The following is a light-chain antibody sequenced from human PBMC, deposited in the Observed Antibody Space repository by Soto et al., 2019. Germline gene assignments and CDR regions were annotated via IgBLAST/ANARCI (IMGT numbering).Light chain of an antibody. CDR2: GVS. J-gene: IGLJ2*01. Sequence: QSVLTQPASVSGSPGQSITISCTRTSSDIGGYNSVSWYQQHPGKAPKLMIYGVSSRPSEVSNRFSGSKSGNTASLTISGLQAEDEADYYCSSYRSTDTVVFGGGTKLTVL. CDR1: SSDIGGYNS. V-gene: IGLV2-14*01. CDR3: SSYRSTDTVV.